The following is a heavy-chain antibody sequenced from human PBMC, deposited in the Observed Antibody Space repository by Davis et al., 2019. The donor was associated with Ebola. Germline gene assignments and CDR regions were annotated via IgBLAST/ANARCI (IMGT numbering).Heavy chain of an antibody. CDR3: AKDQEGD. J-gene: IGHJ4*02. CDR1: GFTFSSYG. CDR2: ISYDGSNK. D-gene: IGHD3-16*01. V-gene: IGHV3-30*18. Sequence: GESLKISCAASGFTFSSYGMHWVRQAPGKGLEWVAVISYDGSNKYYADSVKGRFTISRDRSKNTLHLQMDSLRAEDTAVYYCAKDQEGDWGQGTLVTVSS.